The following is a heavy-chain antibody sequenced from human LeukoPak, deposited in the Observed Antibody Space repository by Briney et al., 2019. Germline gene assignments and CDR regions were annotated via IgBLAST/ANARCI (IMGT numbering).Heavy chain of an antibody. Sequence: GGSLRLSCAASGFTFSSYSMNWVRQAPGKGLDWVSYTSSSSSTIYYADSVKGRFTISRDNAKNSLYLQMNSLRAEDTAVYYCARDHYDFWSGYYWFDYWGQGTLVTVSS. CDR1: GFTFSSYS. J-gene: IGHJ4*02. CDR3: ARDHYDFWSGYYWFDY. D-gene: IGHD3-3*01. CDR2: TSSSSSTI. V-gene: IGHV3-48*01.